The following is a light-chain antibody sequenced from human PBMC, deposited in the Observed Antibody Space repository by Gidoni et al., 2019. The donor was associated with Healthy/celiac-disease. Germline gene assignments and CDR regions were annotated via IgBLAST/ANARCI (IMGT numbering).Light chain of an antibody. CDR2: GAS. CDR3: QQYNNWVFT. Sequence: DIVMTQSPATLSVAPGEGATLSCRASQSVSSNLAWYQQKPGQAPRLLIYGASTRATGIPARFSGSGSGTEFTLTISSLQSEDFAVYYCQQYNNWVFTFGPGTKVEIK. J-gene: IGKJ3*01. V-gene: IGKV3-15*01. CDR1: QSVSSN.